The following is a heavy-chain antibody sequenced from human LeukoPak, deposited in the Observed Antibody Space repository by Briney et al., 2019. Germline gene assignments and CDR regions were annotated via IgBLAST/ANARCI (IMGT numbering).Heavy chain of an antibody. V-gene: IGHV3-23*01. CDR2: ISRSGDDT. Sequence: PGGSLRLSCAASGFTFINYDMNWVRQAPGKGLEWVSTISRSGDDTYYADSVKGRFSISRDNSKKTLYLQMNSLRVEYTAVYYCAKAGLLPYFFDYWGQGTLVIVSS. D-gene: IGHD3-22*01. J-gene: IGHJ4*02. CDR3: AKAGLLPYFFDY. CDR1: GFTFINYD.